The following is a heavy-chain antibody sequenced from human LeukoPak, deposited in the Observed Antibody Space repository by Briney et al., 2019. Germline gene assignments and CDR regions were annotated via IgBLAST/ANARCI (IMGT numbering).Heavy chain of an antibody. V-gene: IGHV4-61*02. CDR2: IYTSGST. CDR3: AHRGKWYYYDSSGLFDY. Sequence: SQTLSLTCTVSGGSISSGSYYWSWIRQPAGKGLEWIGRIYTSGSTNYNPSLKSRVTISVDTSKNQFSLKLSSVTAADTAVYYCAHRGKWYYYDSSGLFDYWGQGTLVTVSS. J-gene: IGHJ4*02. CDR1: GGSISSGSYY. D-gene: IGHD3-22*01.